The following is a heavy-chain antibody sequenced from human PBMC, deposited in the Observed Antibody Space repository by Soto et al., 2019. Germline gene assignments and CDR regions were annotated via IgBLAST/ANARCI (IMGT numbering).Heavy chain of an antibody. D-gene: IGHD3-22*01. CDR3: ARGEYYDSSGHIDY. J-gene: IGHJ4*02. CDR2: INHSGST. V-gene: IGHV4-34*01. CDR1: GGSFSGYY. Sequence: SETLSLTCAVYGGSFSGYYWSWIRQPPGKGLEWIGEINHSGSTNYNPSLKGRVTISVDTSKNQFSLKLSSVTAADTAVYYCARGEYYDSSGHIDYWGQGTLVTVSS.